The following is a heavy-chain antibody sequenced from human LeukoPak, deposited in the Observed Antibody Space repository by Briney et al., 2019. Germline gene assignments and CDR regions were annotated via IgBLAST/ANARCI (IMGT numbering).Heavy chain of an antibody. CDR1: GFTVSSSY. V-gene: IGHV3-53*01. D-gene: IGHD1-26*01. CDR3: ARGMVGANAFDI. J-gene: IGHJ3*02. CDR2: IYSGSST. Sequence: GGSLRLSCAASGFTVSSSYMSWVRQAPGKGLEWVSVIYSGSSTYYADSVRGRFTISRDNSKNTLYLQMNSLRAEDTAAYFCARGMVGANAFDIWGQGTMVTVSS.